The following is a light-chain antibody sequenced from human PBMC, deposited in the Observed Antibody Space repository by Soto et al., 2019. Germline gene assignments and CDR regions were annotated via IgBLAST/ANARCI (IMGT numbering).Light chain of an antibody. CDR1: SSDVGGYTF. Sequence: QSVLAQPPSASGSPGQSVAISCTGTSSDVGGYTFVSWYQQHPGKAPKLMIYEVNKRPSGVPDRFSGSKSGTTASLTVSDLQAEDEADYYCSSYAGSSNVFGTGTKVTVL. CDR2: EVN. CDR3: SSYAGSSNV. V-gene: IGLV2-8*01. J-gene: IGLJ1*01.